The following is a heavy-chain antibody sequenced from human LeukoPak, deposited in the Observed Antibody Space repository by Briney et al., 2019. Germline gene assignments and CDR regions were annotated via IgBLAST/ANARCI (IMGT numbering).Heavy chain of an antibody. CDR1: GGIFSSYA. V-gene: IGHV1-69*04. D-gene: IGHD2-2*01. Sequence: ASVKVSCKASGGIFSSYAISWVRQAPGQGLEWMGRIIPILGIANYAQKFQGRVTITADKSTSTAYMDLSSLRSEDTAVYYCARDNEGCSSTSCYGGGGGDYWGQGTLVTVSS. J-gene: IGHJ4*02. CDR3: ARDNEGCSSTSCYGGGGGDY. CDR2: IIPILGIA.